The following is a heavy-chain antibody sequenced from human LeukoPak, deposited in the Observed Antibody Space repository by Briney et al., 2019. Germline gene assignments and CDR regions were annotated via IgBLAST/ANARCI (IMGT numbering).Heavy chain of an antibody. J-gene: IGHJ4*01. CDR3: ARAMRGVVFNYFDY. CDR2: IDAAGKDR. Sequence: GGSLRLSCKASGFTFVDFYMSWVRQAPGKGLEWVANIDAAGKDRYYADSVKGRFTISRDNINNSLYLDMTSLRAEDTATYFCARAMRGVVFNYFDYWGQGVLVPVSS. D-gene: IGHD3-16*01. V-gene: IGHV3-7*01. CDR1: GFTFVDFY.